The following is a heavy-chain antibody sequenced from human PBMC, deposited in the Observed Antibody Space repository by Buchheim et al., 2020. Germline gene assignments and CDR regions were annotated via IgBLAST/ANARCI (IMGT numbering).Heavy chain of an antibody. D-gene: IGHD1/OR15-1a*01. CDR1: GFTFSSYG. CDR2: ISYDGSNK. V-gene: IGHV3-30*18. CDR3: AKDRGNNYYYGMDV. J-gene: IGHJ6*02. Sequence: QVQLVESGGGVVQPGRSLRLSCAASGFTFSSYGMHWVRQAPGKGLEWVAVISYDGSNKYYADSVKGRFTIPRANSKNTLYLQMNSLRAEDTAVYYCAKDRGNNYYYGMDVWGQGNT.